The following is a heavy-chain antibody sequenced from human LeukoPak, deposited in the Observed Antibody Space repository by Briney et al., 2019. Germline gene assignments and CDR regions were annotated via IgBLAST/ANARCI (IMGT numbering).Heavy chain of an antibody. J-gene: IGHJ4*02. D-gene: IGHD3-16*01. CDR2: IYYSGST. V-gene: IGHV4-59*01. Sequence: PSETLPLTCTVSGGSISSYYWSWLRQPPGKGLEWIGYIYYSGSTNYNPSLKSRVTISVDTSKNQFSLKLSSVTAADTAVYYCARDRWGGSGFDYWGQGTLVTVSS. CDR3: ARDRWGGSGFDY. CDR1: GGSISSYY.